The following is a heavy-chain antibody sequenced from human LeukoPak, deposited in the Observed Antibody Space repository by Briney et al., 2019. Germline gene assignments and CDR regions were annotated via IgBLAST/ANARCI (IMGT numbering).Heavy chain of an antibody. CDR3: ASDEGSSSSWNFNWFDP. V-gene: IGHV4-39*01. CDR1: GGSISSSSYY. D-gene: IGHD6-6*01. CDR2: IYYSGST. J-gene: IGHJ5*02. Sequence: SETLSLTCTVSGGSISSSSYYWGWIRQPPGKGLEWIGSIYYSGSTYYNPSLKSRVTISVDTSKNQFSLKLSSVTAADTVVYYCASDEGSSSSWNFNWFDPWGQGTLVTVSS.